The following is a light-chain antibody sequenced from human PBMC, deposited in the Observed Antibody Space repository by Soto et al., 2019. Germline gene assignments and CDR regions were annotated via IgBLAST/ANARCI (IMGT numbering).Light chain of an antibody. Sequence: EIVLTQSPGTLSLSPGERATLSCRASQSVYSNYLAWYQQKPGQTPRLRIYGASRRATGIPDRFSGSGSGTDCTLTISRLETEDLAVYYCQQYATSPFTVRPGTKVDVK. V-gene: IGKV3-20*01. CDR2: GAS. J-gene: IGKJ3*01. CDR1: QSVYSNY. CDR3: QQYATSPFT.